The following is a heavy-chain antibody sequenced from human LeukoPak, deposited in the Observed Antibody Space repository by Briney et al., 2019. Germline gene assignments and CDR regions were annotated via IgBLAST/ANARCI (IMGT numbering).Heavy chain of an antibody. CDR2: IKRDGSEK. J-gene: IGHJ4*01. Sequence: GGSLRLSCAASGFTFNSYWMNWVRQAPGKGLEWVANIKRDGSEKYYVDSVKGRFTISRDNAKNSLDLQMNSLRVEDTAVYYCARLGPASSGWPESFDYWGHGTLVTVSS. D-gene: IGHD6-19*01. CDR1: GFTFNSYW. V-gene: IGHV3-7*03. CDR3: ARLGPASSGWPESFDY.